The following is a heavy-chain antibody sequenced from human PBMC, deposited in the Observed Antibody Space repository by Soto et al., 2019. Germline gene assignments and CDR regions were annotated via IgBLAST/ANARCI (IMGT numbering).Heavy chain of an antibody. J-gene: IGHJ6*02. CDR1: GFTFSGNY. D-gene: IGHD2-2*01. CDR3: ARDICISASGYLSTQYCLDI. CDR2: IYSGGST. Sequence: GGSLRLSCAASGFTFSGNYMSWVRQAPGKGLEWVSVIYSGGSTYYEDSVKGRCTISCDNYSKTLYLLMNSLKSEDTTVYYCARDICISASGYLSTQYCLDIWGQGTTVTVSS. V-gene: IGHV3-53*01.